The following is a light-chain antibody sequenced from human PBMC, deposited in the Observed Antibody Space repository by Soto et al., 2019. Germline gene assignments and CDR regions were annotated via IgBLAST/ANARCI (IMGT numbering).Light chain of an antibody. V-gene: IGKV3D-20*01. J-gene: IGKJ5*01. CDR1: QSVSSSY. Sequence: EIVLTQSPATLSLSPGERATLSCLSSQSVSSSYLAWYQQKPGLAPRLLIYDASSRATGIPDRFSGSGSGTDFTLTISRLEPEDFAVYYCQQYGSSTITFGQGTRLEIK. CDR2: DAS. CDR3: QQYGSSTIT.